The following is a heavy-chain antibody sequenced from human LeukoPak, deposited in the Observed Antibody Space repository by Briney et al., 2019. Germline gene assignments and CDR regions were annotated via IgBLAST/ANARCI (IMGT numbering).Heavy chain of an antibody. D-gene: IGHD4-11*01. J-gene: IGHJ6*03. Sequence: ASVTVSCKASGYTFTSHDINWVRQATGQGLEWMGWMNPNSGNTGYAQKFQGRVTITRNTSISTAYMELSSLRSEDTAVYYCARGPAYGNYGAYYYYYMDVWGKGTTVTVSS. CDR1: GYTFTSHD. CDR3: ARGPAYGNYGAYYYYYMDV. V-gene: IGHV1-8*01. CDR2: MNPNSGNT.